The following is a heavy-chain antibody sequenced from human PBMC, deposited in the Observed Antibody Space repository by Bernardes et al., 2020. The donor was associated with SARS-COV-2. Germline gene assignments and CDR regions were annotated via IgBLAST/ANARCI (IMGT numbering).Heavy chain of an antibody. CDR3: AKDMGHYYDSSGPILF. D-gene: IGHD3-22*01. CDR1: GFTFDDYA. Sequence: GGSLRLSCAASGFTFDDYAMHWVRQAPGKGLEWVSGISWNSGSIGYADSVKGRFTISRDNAKNSLYLQMNSLRAEDTALYYCAKDMGHYYDSSGPILFGGQGTLVTVSS. J-gene: IGHJ4*02. V-gene: IGHV3-9*01. CDR2: ISWNSGSI.